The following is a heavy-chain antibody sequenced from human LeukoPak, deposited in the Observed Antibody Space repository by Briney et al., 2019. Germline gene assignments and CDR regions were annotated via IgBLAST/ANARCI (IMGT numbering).Heavy chain of an antibody. CDR3: ARVGGSGYSGYVSEFYY. Sequence: SETLSLTCAVYGGSFSGYYWSWIRQPPGKGLEWIGEINHSGSTNYNPSLKSRVTISVDTSKNQFSLKLSSVTAADTAVYYCARVGGSGYSGYVSEFYYWGQGTLVTVSS. D-gene: IGHD5-12*01. CDR1: GGSFSGYY. J-gene: IGHJ4*02. V-gene: IGHV4-34*01. CDR2: INHSGST.